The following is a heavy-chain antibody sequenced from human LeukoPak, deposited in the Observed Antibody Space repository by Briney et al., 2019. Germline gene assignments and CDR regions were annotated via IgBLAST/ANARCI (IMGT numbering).Heavy chain of an antibody. CDR3: ARAPPPYSSGWYGGWFDP. CDR1: GYTFTSYD. V-gene: IGHV1-8*01. Sequence: GASVKVSCKASGYTFTSYDINWVRQAPGQGLEWMGWMNPNSGNTGYAQKFQGRVTMTRNTSISTAYMELRSLRSDDTAVYYCARAPPPYSSGWYGGWFDPWGQGTLVTVSS. D-gene: IGHD6-19*01. J-gene: IGHJ5*02. CDR2: MNPNSGNT.